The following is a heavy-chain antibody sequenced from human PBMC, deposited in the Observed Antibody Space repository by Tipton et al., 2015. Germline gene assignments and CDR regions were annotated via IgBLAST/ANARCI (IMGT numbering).Heavy chain of an antibody. J-gene: IGHJ5*02. Sequence: GSLRLSCAASGFTFSSYWMSWVRQAPGKGLEWVANIKQDGSEKHYVDSVKGRFSIARDNVKSSLYLQMDSLRVEDTAVYYCARDGPLYSPTFGWFHPWGQGTLVTVSS. CDR2: IKQDGSEK. D-gene: IGHD3-16*01. CDR1: GFTFSSYW. CDR3: ARDGPLYSPTFGWFHP. V-gene: IGHV3-7*01.